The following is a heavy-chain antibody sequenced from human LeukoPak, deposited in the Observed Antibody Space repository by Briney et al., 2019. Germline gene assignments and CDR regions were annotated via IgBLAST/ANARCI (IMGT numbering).Heavy chain of an antibody. D-gene: IGHD3-9*01. J-gene: IGHJ6*03. V-gene: IGHV4-59*11. Sequence: SETLSLTCNVSGESISSHYWSWTRQSPGKGLEWIGYITNSGTTKFNPSLKSRVTISRDTSKNQISLRLSSVTAADTAVFYCARGSVYYDVLAGYYTSGYYMDVWGKGTTVIISS. CDR2: ITNSGTT. CDR1: GESISSHY. CDR3: ARGSVYYDVLAGYYTSGYYMDV.